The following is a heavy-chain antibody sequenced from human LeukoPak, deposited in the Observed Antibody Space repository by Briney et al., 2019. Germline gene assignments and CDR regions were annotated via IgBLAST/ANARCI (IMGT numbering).Heavy chain of an antibody. J-gene: IGHJ4*02. D-gene: IGHD1-26*01. V-gene: IGHV3-30*01. CDR2: ISYDGSNK. CDR3: ARSMGALYYFDY. Sequence: GRSLRLSCAASGFTFSSYAMHWVRQAPGKGLEWVAVISYDGSNKYYADSVKGRFTISRDNFKNTLYLQMNSLRAEDTAVYYCARSMGALYYFDYWGQGTLVTVSS. CDR1: GFTFSSYA.